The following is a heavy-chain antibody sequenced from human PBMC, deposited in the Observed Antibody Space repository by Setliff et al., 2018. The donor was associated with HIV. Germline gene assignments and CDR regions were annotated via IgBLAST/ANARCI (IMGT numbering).Heavy chain of an antibody. CDR3: ARGFDYAQRPPLYYFDY. J-gene: IGHJ4*02. D-gene: IGHD2-2*01. CDR1: GGSISSGYYY. CDR2: IYYSGNP. Sequence: PSETLSLTCTVSGGSISSGYYYWSWIRQHPGKGLEWIGYIYYSGNPFYNPSLRSRVTISLDTSKNQFSLKLSSVTAADTAVYYCARGFDYAQRPPLYYFDYWGQGTLVTLSS. V-gene: IGHV4-31*03.